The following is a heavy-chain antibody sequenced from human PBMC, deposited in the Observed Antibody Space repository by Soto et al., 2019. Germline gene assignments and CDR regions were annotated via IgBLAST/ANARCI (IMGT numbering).Heavy chain of an antibody. Sequence: ASVKVSCKASGYTFTSYAMHWVRQAPGQRLEWMGWINAGNGNTKYSQKFQGRVAITRDTSASTAYMELSSLRSEDTAVYYCATHSSGWVIDYWGQGTLVTVSS. V-gene: IGHV1-3*01. CDR2: INAGNGNT. CDR1: GYTFTSYA. D-gene: IGHD6-19*01. CDR3: ATHSSGWVIDY. J-gene: IGHJ4*02.